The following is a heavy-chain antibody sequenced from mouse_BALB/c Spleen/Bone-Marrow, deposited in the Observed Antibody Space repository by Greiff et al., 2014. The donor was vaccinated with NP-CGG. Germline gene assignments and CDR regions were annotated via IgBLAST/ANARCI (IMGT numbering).Heavy chain of an antibody. J-gene: IGHJ2*01. Sequence: QVQLQQSGAELVKPGTSVKLSCKASGYTFTTYYMYWVKQRPGQGLEWIGDINPNNGGTNFKEKFKSKATLTVDKSSSTAYMQLSSLTSEDSAVYYCTRGRTWDFDYWGQGTTLTVSS. CDR2: INPNNGGT. CDR3: TRGRTWDFDY. D-gene: IGHD4-1*01. CDR1: GYTFTTYY. V-gene: IGHV1-53*01.